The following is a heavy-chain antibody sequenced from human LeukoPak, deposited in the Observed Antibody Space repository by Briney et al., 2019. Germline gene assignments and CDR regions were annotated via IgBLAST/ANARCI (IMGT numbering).Heavy chain of an antibody. CDR2: ISGSGGST. Sequence: GGSLRLSCAASGFTFSSYAVSWVRQAPGKGLEWVSAISGSGGSTYYADSVKGRFTISRDNSKNTLYLQMNSLRAEDTAVYYCAKRDCSSTSCYTVDYWGQGTLVTVSS. CDR3: AKRDCSSTSCYTVDY. J-gene: IGHJ4*02. D-gene: IGHD2-2*02. V-gene: IGHV3-23*01. CDR1: GFTFSSYA.